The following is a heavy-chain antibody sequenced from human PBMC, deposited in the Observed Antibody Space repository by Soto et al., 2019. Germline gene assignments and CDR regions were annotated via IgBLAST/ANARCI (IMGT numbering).Heavy chain of an antibody. D-gene: IGHD2-2*01. CDR3: ARVRGFVVPAAMWYYYYMDV. CDR1: GFTFSSYW. CDR2: INSDGSST. V-gene: IGHV3-74*01. J-gene: IGHJ6*03. Sequence: GGSLKLSCAASGFTFSSYWMHWVRQAPGKGLVWVSRINSDGSSTSYADSVKGRFTISRDNAKNTLYLQMNSLRAEDTAVYYCARVRGFVVPAAMWYYYYMDVWGKGTTVTVSS.